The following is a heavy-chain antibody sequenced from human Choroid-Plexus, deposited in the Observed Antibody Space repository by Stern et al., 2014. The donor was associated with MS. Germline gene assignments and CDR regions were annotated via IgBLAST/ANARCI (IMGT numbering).Heavy chain of an antibody. Sequence: QVQLVQSWAEVKKPGASVKVSCKTSGYIFTGYYIHWVRQAPGQGLEWMAWIKPNTGGTKYAQKFQGRVTMSRDTSISTAYVELSSLTSDDTAVYYCARDQRGITIFGVVTDYYYLGMDVWGQGTTVTVSS. V-gene: IGHV1-2*02. CDR2: IKPNTGGT. J-gene: IGHJ6*02. CDR3: ARDQRGITIFGVVTDYYYLGMDV. CDR1: GYIFTGYY. D-gene: IGHD3-3*01.